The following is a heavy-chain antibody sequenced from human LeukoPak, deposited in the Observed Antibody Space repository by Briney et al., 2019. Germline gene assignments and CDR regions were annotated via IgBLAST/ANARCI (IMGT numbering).Heavy chain of an antibody. CDR2: ISYDGSEK. V-gene: IGHV3-30*04. D-gene: IGHD5-18*01. CDR1: GFTFGSYT. Sequence: GGSLRLSCAASGFTFGSYTMHWVRQAPGKGLDWVALISYDGSEKSYADSVKGRFTISRHNTKNTLYLQINILRAEDTAVYYCARDLYSYGPFNYWGHGTLVTVSS. J-gene: IGHJ4*01. CDR3: ARDLYSYGPFNY.